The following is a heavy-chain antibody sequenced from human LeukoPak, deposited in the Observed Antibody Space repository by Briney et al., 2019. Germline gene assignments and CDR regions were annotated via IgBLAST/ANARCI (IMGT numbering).Heavy chain of an antibody. Sequence: PSETLSLTCTVSGGSISSSSYYWGWLRQPPGKGLEWIGSIYYSGSTYYNPSLKSRVTISVDTSKNQFSLKLSSVTAADTAVYYCARGYCSGGSCYSPEDYYYYGMDVWGQGTTVTVSS. CDR1: GGSISSSSYY. J-gene: IGHJ6*02. V-gene: IGHV4-39*01. CDR2: IYYSGST. CDR3: ARGYCSGGSCYSPEDYYYYGMDV. D-gene: IGHD2-15*01.